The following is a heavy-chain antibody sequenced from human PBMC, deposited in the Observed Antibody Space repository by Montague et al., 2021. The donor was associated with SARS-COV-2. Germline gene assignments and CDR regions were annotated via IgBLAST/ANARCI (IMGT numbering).Heavy chain of an antibody. CDR1: GGSFSDYH. J-gene: IGHJ4*02. Sequence: SETLSLTCAVYGGSFSDYHYTWIRQSPGEGLEWNWQINHVGSTKYNPSLKSRATISIDTSKKQFSLKLTSVTAADTAVYYCARGAPGYWGQGTLVTVSS. D-gene: IGHD1-1*01. CDR2: INHVGST. V-gene: IGHV4-34*01. CDR3: ARGAPGY.